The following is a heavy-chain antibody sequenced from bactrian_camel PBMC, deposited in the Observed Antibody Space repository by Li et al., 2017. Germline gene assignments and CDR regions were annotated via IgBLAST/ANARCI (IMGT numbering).Heavy chain of an antibody. CDR1: GFSFSTSA. J-gene: IGHJ6*01. V-gene: IGHV3S40*01. CDR3: VRDSTGRFQGDFGL. Sequence: VQLVKSGGGLVQPGGSLRLSCAASGFSFSTSAMSWVRQAPGKGLEWVSHIVAGGDNNYYADSVKGRFTIYRDNAKNTVYLQLNSLKTEDMAMYYCVRDSTGRFQGDFGLWGQGTQVTVS. CDR2: IVAGGDNN. D-gene: IGHD7*01.